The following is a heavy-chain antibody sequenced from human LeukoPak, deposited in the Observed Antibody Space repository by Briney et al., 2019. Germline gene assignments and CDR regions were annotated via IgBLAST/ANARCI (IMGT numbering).Heavy chain of an antibody. CDR3: AILGGYDSRGYI. D-gene: IGHD5-12*01. V-gene: IGHV5-51*01. J-gene: IGHJ3*02. CDR1: GYSFSSYW. CDR2: IYPGYCDT. Sequence: GEALKISCKGSGYSFSSYWIGWGRQMPGKGLEGRVIIYPGYCDTRYSASFQGQVTISADKSISTAYLQWSSLKASDTAMYYCAILGGYDSRGYIWGQGTMVTVSS.